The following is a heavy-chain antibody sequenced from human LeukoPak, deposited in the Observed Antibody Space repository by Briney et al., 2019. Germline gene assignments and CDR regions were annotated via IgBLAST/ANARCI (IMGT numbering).Heavy chain of an antibody. Sequence: ASVKVSCKASGYTFTGYYMHWVRQAPGQGLEWMGWINPNSGGTNYAQKFQGRVTMTRDTSISTAYMELSRPRSDDTAVYYCARDLTPPNYYDSSGYPGYWGQGTLVTVSS. CDR1: GYTFTGYY. V-gene: IGHV1-2*02. CDR2: INPNSGGT. J-gene: IGHJ4*02. D-gene: IGHD3-22*01. CDR3: ARDLTPPNYYDSSGYPGY.